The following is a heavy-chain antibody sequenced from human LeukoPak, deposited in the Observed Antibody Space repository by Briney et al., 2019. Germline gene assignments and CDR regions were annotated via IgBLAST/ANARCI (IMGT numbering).Heavy chain of an antibody. J-gene: IGHJ5*02. D-gene: IGHD6-13*01. CDR1: GLTFSSHA. CDR2: ISGNGAGT. Sequence: GGSLRLSCTPAGLTFSSHAMSLVRQAPGKGLEWVSGISGNGAGTYYGDSVKGRFTISRDNSKNTLYLQMNSLRAEDTAVYYCAKDPQQLVSAYNWFDPWGQGTLVTVSS. CDR3: AKDPQQLVSAYNWFDP. V-gene: IGHV3-23*01.